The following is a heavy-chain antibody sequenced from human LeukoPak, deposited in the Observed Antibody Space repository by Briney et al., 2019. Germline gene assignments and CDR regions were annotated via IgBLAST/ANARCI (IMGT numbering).Heavy chain of an antibody. CDR1: GFTVSTNY. J-gene: IGHJ6*03. CDR3: ARGSSSSLYYYYYMDV. CDR2: MYSAGSA. Sequence: GGSLRLSCVASGFTVSTNYMNWVRQAPGKGLEWVSIMYSAGSAYYADSVKGRFTISRDNSKNTMYLQMNSLRAEDTALYYCARGSSSSLYYYYYMDVWGKGTTATVSS. V-gene: IGHV3-66*01. D-gene: IGHD6-6*01.